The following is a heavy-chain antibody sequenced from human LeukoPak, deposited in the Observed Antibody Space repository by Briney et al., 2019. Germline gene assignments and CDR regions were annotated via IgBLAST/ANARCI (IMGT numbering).Heavy chain of an antibody. D-gene: IGHD4-17*01. V-gene: IGHV4-59*01. J-gene: IGHJ3*02. Sequence: PPETLSLTCTVSGGSISSYYWSWIRQSPGKGLECIGYISSSGSTNYNPSLKSRVTISVDTSKNQFSLRLTSVTAADTAVYYCAHYDRRGWDAFDIWGQGTMVTVSS. CDR2: ISSSGST. CDR3: AHYDRRGWDAFDI. CDR1: GGSISSYY.